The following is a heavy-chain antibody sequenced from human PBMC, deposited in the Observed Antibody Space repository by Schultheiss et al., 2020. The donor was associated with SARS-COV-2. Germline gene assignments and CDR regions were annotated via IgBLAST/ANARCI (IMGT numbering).Heavy chain of an antibody. Sequence: SETLSLTCAVSGYSISSAYYWGWIRQPPGKGLEWIGNIYHSGSTYYNPSLKSRVTISVDTSKNQFSLKLSPVTAADTAVYYCVRVAVVTVNWFDPWGQGTLSPSPQ. D-gene: IGHD2-21*02. V-gene: IGHV4-38-2*01. CDR2: IYHSGST. CDR1: GYSISSAYY. CDR3: VRVAVVTVNWFDP. J-gene: IGHJ5*02.